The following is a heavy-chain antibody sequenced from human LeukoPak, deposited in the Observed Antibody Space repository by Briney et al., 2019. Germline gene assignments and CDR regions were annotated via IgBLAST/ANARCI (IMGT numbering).Heavy chain of an antibody. V-gene: IGHV1-46*01. CDR1: GYTFTSYY. CDR2: INPSGGST. J-gene: IGHJ4*02. D-gene: IGHD3-22*01. CDR3: ARGGEGYYYDSSGYYSFDY. Sequence: ASVKVSCKASGYTFTSYYMHWVRQAPGQGLEWMGIINPSGGSTSYAQKFQGRVTMTRDTSTSTAYMELSSLRSEDTAVYYCARGGEGYYYDSSGYYSFDYWGQGTLVTVSS.